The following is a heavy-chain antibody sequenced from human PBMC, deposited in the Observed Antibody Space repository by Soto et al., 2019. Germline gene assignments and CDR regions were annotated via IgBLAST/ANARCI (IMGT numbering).Heavy chain of an antibody. V-gene: IGHV4-59*01. D-gene: IGHD6-13*01. CDR1: GGSISSYY. Sequence: ASETLSLTCTVSGGSISSYYWSWIRQPPGKGLEWIGYIYYSGSTNYNPSLKSRVTISVDTSKNQFSLKLSSVTAADTAVYYCARDGAAAGTPPFFFRWFDPWGQGTLVPVSS. CDR3: ARDGAAAGTPPFFFRWFDP. J-gene: IGHJ5*02. CDR2: IYYSGST.